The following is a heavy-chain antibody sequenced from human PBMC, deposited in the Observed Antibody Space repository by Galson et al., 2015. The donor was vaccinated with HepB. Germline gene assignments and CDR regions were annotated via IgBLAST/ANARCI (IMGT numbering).Heavy chain of an antibody. V-gene: IGHV1-24*01. CDR2: FNPEDGET. D-gene: IGHD3-22*01. J-gene: IGHJ4*02. Sequence: SVKVSCKVSGYALTELSMHWVRQAPGKGLEWMGGFNPEDGETIYAQKFQGRVTMTEDTSTDAAYMELSSLRPEDTAVYYCATTDSSGYYYSFSGFDIWGQGTLVTVSS. CDR1: GYALTELS. CDR3: ATTDSSGYYYSFSGFDI.